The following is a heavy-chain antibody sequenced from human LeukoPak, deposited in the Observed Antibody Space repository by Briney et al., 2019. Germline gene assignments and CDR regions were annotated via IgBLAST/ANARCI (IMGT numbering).Heavy chain of an antibody. D-gene: IGHD2/OR15-2a*01. CDR1: GGSVTSGGYY. Sequence: NTSQTLSLTCTVSGGSVTSGGYYWRWIRQPAGKGLEWIGRVYTSGSTNYNPSLKSRVTISVDTSKNQFSLKLSSVTAADTAVYYCARSFLRGSWFDPWGQGTLVTVSS. CDR2: VYTSGST. J-gene: IGHJ5*02. V-gene: IGHV4-61*02. CDR3: ARSFLRGSWFDP.